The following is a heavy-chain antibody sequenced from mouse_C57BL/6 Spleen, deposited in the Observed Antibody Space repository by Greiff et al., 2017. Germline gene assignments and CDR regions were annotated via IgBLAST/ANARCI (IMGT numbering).Heavy chain of an antibody. CDR1: GYTFTSYW. CDR3: ARSGGYYDYYAMDY. J-gene: IGHJ4*01. CDR2: IHPNSGST. D-gene: IGHD2-3*01. Sequence: QVQLKQSGAELVKPGASVKLSCKASGYTFTSYWMHWVKQRPGQGLEWIGMIHPNSGSTNYNEKFKSKATLTVDKSSSTAYMQLSSLTSEDSAVYYCARSGGYYDYYAMDYWGQGTSVTVSS. V-gene: IGHV1-64*01.